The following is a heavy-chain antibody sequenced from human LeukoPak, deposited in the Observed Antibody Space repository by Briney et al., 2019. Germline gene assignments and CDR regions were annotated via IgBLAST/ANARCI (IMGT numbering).Heavy chain of an antibody. CDR2: INSDGSST. CDR1: GFTFSSYW. J-gene: IGHJ4*02. CDR3: ARAQSRRDGYNFNY. D-gene: IGHD5-24*01. V-gene: IGHV3-74*01. Sequence: PGGSLRLSCAASGFTFSSYWMHWVRQAPGKGLMWVSRINSDGSSTSYADSVKGRFTISRDNAKNTLYLQMNSLRAEDTAVYYCARAQSRRDGYNFNYWGQGTLVTVSS.